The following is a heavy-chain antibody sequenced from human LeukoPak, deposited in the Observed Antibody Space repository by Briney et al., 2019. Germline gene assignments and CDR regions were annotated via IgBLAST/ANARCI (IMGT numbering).Heavy chain of an antibody. CDR2: IYTSGDT. CDR1: GDSLSSFY. Sequence: SETLSLTRTVSGDSLSSFYCSWIRQTPGEGLEWIVYIYTSGDTNYIPSLKGRVTISLDTSKNQFSLKLISVTAADAAVYYCARLTRLSTSPDRYYLDYWGEGTLVSVPS. CDR3: ARLTRLSTSPDRYYLDY. V-gene: IGHV4-4*08. D-gene: IGHD6-6*01. J-gene: IGHJ4*02.